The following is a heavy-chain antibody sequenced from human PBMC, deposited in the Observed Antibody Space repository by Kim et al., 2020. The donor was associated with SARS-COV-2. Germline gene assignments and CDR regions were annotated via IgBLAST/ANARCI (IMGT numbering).Heavy chain of an antibody. CDR3: ASWIQLWSQPSYYFAY. CDR1: GGSISSSSYY. J-gene: IGHJ4*01. Sequence: SETLSLTCTVSGGSISSSSYYWGWIRQPPGKGLEWIGSTYYSGSTYYNPSLKSRVTISVDTSKNQFSLKLSSVTAADTAVYYCASWIQLWSQPSYYFAY. CDR2: TYYSGST. V-gene: IGHV4-39*01. D-gene: IGHD5-18*01.